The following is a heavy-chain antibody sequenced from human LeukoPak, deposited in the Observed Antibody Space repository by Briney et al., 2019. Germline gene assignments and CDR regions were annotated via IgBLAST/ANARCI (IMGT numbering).Heavy chain of an antibody. Sequence: GGSLRPSCVTSGFTFLDFAVHWVRQAPGKGLEWVAVMSYDGNNIYYVDSVKGRFTLSRDSSKNTLYLQMNSLRPEDTAVYYCTREWGAAADYWGQGTLVTVSS. D-gene: IGHD6-13*01. CDR1: GFTFLDFA. CDR2: MSYDGNNI. J-gene: IGHJ4*02. CDR3: TREWGAAADY. V-gene: IGHV3-30-3*01.